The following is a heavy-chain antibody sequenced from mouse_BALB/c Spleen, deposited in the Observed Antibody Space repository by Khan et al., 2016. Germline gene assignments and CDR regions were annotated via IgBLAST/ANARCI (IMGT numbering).Heavy chain of an antibody. CDR3: AGYRYYYGSSWYFDV. Sequence: QIQLVQSGPELKKPGKTVKISCKASGYTFTNYGMNWVKQAPGKGLKWMGWINTYSGESTYADDFKGRFAFSLETSANTAYLQINNLKNEDTATXVCAGYRYYYGSSWYFDVWGAGTTVTVSS. CDR2: INTYSGES. V-gene: IGHV9-3-1*01. J-gene: IGHJ1*01. CDR1: GYTFTNYG. D-gene: IGHD1-1*01.